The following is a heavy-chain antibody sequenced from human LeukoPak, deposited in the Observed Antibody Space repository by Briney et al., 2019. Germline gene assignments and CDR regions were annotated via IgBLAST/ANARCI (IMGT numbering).Heavy chain of an antibody. Sequence: GESLKISCQGSGYTFSGHWIAWVRQMPGKGLEWMGIIYPDDSDTRYSPSFQGQVTISADKSISTAYLQWSSLKASDTAMYYCARERSSQGYFDFWGQGTLVTVSS. V-gene: IGHV5-51*01. J-gene: IGHJ4*02. CDR2: IYPDDSDT. CDR1: GYTFSGHW. CDR3: ARERSSQGYFDF. D-gene: IGHD6-6*01.